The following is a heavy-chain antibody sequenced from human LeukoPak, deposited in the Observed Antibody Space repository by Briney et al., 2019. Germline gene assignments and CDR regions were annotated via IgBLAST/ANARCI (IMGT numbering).Heavy chain of an antibody. CDR2: IYPGDSDT. CDR3: ARRVYCGGDCYTSYGTDV. D-gene: IGHD2-21*02. J-gene: IGHJ6*02. V-gene: IGHV5-51*01. Sequence: GESLKISCKGSGYSFTSYWIGWVRQMPGKGLEWMGIIYPGDSDTRYSPSFQGQVTISADKSISTAYLQWSSLKASDTAMYYCARRVYCGGDCYTSYGTDVWGQGTTVTVSS. CDR1: GYSFTSYW.